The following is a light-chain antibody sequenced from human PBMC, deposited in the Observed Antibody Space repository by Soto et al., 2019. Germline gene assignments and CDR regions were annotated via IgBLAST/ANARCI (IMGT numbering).Light chain of an antibody. CDR3: QQSYSTPET. Sequence: DIQMTQSPSSLSASVGDRVTITCRASQSISSFLNWYQQKPGKAPRLLIYAASSLQSGVPSRFSASGSGTDFTLTISSLQPEDFASYYCQQSYSTPETFGQWTKVEIK. CDR1: QSISSF. J-gene: IGKJ1*01. CDR2: AAS. V-gene: IGKV1-39*01.